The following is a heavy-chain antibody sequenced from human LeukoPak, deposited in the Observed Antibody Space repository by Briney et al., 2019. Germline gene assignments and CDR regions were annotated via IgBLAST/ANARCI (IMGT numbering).Heavy chain of an antibody. CDR2: IYSGGGT. CDR3: AKDRANEYNWNYKYYFDY. V-gene: IGHV3-53*05. Sequence: GGSLRLSCAASGFTVNSNYMSWVRQAPGKGLEWVSVIYSGGGTFYADSVKGRFTISRDNSKNTLYLQMNSLRAEDTAVYYCAKDRANEYNWNYKYYFDYWGQGTLVTVSS. CDR1: GFTVNSNY. D-gene: IGHD1-7*01. J-gene: IGHJ4*02.